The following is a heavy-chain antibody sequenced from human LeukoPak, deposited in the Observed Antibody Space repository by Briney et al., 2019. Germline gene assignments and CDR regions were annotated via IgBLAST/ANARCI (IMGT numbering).Heavy chain of an antibody. V-gene: IGHV4-39*01. CDR2: GYYSGYS. CDR1: GGSISSSTYY. J-gene: IGHJ3*02. CDR3: ARVRSVLLWFGESNDAFDI. D-gene: IGHD3-10*01. Sequence: SETLSLTCTVSGGSISSSTYYWGWIRQPPGKGLEWIGTGYYSGYSYYKPSLKTRVTISVDTSKNQFSLRLSSVTAADTGIYYCARVRSVLLWFGESNDAFDIWGQGTMVTVSS.